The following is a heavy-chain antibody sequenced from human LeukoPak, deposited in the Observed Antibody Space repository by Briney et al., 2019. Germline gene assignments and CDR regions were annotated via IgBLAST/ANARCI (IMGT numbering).Heavy chain of an antibody. CDR1: GFTFSSFH. CDR2: ISGSGETT. Sequence: PGGSLRLSCEASGFTFSSFHMSWVRQAPGKGLEWVSAISGSGETTYYADSVKGRFTVSRDNSKNTLYLQMNSLRAEDTAVYYCARANYYGSGSYYPFGYWGQGTLVTVSS. J-gene: IGHJ4*02. CDR3: ARANYYGSGSYYPFGY. D-gene: IGHD3-10*01. V-gene: IGHV3-23*01.